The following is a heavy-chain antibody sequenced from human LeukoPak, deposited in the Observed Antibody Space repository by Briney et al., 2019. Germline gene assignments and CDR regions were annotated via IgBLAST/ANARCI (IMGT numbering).Heavy chain of an antibody. CDR1: GGSISSYY. J-gene: IGHJ4*02. Sequence: SETLSLTCTVSGGSISSYYWSWIRQPPGKGLEWIGYIYYSGSTNYNPSLKSRVTISVDTSKNQFSLKLSSVTAADTAVYYCARLVGSSWDIDYWGQGTLVTVSS. V-gene: IGHV4-59*08. D-gene: IGHD6-13*01. CDR3: ARLVGSSWDIDY. CDR2: IYYSGST.